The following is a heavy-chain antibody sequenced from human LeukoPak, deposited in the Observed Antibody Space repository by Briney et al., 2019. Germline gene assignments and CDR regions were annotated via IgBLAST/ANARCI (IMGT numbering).Heavy chain of an antibody. CDR3: AKHGGSIGTSIARAFDI. J-gene: IGHJ3*02. CDR2: IYYDGGT. D-gene: IGHD1-1*01. Sequence: SETLSLTCTVSGGSISGSSYYWDWVRQTPGKGLEWLGNIYYDGGTHYSTSLKSRVAISVDTSKNQFSLKLSSVTAADTAVYYCAKHGGSIGTSIARAFDIWGPGTMVTVSS. CDR1: GGSISGSSYY. V-gene: IGHV4-39*01.